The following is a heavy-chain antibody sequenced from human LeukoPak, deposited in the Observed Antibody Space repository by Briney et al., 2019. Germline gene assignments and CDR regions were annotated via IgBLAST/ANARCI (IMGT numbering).Heavy chain of an antibody. Sequence: SETLSLTCAVSGYSISSGYYWGWIRQPPGKGPEWIGSVFHTGSSYYIPSLKCRVTISVDTSKNQFSLEVSSVTAADTAIYYCARGISTTGHDYWGPGTLVTVSS. CDR3: ARGISTTGHDY. CDR1: GYSISSGYY. CDR2: VFHTGSS. J-gene: IGHJ4*02. D-gene: IGHD4-11*01. V-gene: IGHV4-38-2*01.